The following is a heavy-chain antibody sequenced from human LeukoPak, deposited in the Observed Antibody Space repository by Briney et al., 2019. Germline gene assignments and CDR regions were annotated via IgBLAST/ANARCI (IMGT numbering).Heavy chain of an antibody. CDR2: FGTRSTSI. J-gene: IGHJ3*02. D-gene: IGHD2-8*02. CDR1: GFTFSAHS. CDR3: AVEYDEAFDI. V-gene: IGHV3-21*01. Sequence: PGGSLRLSCAASGFTFSAHSMNWVRQAPGKGLEWVSSFGTRSTSIYYADSVKGRFAFSRDNARNSLFLQMNSLRAEDTAVYYWAVEYDEAFDIWGQGTMVTVSS.